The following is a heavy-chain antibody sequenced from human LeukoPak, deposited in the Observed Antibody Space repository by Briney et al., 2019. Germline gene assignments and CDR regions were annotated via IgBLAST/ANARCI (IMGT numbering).Heavy chain of an antibody. CDR1: GGSISSYY. CDR2: IYYSGST. CDR3: ARGPTVNYYYYGMDV. D-gene: IGHD4-11*01. Sequence: SETLSLTCTVSGGSISSYYWSWIRQPPGKGLEWIGYIYYSGSTNYKPSLKSRVTISVDTSKKQISLKLSSVTAADTAVYYCARGPTVNYYYYGMDVWGQGTMVTVSS. J-gene: IGHJ6*02. V-gene: IGHV4-59*01.